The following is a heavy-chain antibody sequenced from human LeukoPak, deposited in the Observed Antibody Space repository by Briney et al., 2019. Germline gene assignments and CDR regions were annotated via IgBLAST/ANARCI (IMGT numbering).Heavy chain of an antibody. V-gene: IGHV4-34*01. D-gene: IGHD6-6*01. J-gene: IGHJ3*02. CDR1: GGSFNGYY. CDR3: ARDLTSDAFDI. Sequence: SETLSLTCAVYGGSFNGYYWSWIRQPPGKGLEWIGEINHSGSTNYNPSLKSRVTISVDTSKNQFSLKLSSVTAADTAVYYCARDLTSDAFDIWGQGTMVTVSS. CDR2: INHSGST.